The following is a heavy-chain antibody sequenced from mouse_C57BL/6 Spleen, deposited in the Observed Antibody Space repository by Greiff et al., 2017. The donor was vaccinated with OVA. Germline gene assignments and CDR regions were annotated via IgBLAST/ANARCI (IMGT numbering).Heavy chain of an antibody. V-gene: IGHV1-50*01. CDR1: GYTFTSYW. J-gene: IGHJ4*01. Sequence: VQLQQPGAELVKPGASVKLSCKASGYTFTSYWMQWVKQRPGQGLEWIGEIDPSDSYTNYNQKFKGKATLTVDTSSSTAYMQLSSLTSEDSAVYDCARRGYYYAMDDWGQGTSVTVSS. CDR2: IDPSDSYT. CDR3: ARRGYYYAMDD.